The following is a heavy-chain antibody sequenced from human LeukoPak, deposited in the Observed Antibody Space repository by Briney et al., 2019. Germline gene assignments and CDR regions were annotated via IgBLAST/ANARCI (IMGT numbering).Heavy chain of an antibody. CDR3: ASLGGTYDY. CDR1: DGSITNYY. J-gene: IGHJ4*02. V-gene: IGHV4-59*08. CDR2: IYYSGIT. D-gene: IGHD1-26*01. Sequence: SETLSLTCTVSDGSITNYYGSWIRQPPGKGLEWIGYIYYSGITNYKSSLKGRVTISIDTSKNQVSLKLSSVTAADTAVYYCASLGGTYDYWGQGTLVTVSS.